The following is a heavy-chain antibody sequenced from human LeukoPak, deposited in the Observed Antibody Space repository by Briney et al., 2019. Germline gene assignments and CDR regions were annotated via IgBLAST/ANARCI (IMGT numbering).Heavy chain of an antibody. D-gene: IGHD6-13*01. CDR3: ARQTIAAAGKTLDY. CDR2: IYYSGST. V-gene: IGHV4-59*08. J-gene: IGHJ4*02. Sequence: SETLSLTCTVSGGSMSSYYWSWIRQPPGKGLEWIGYIYYSGSTNYNPSLKSRVTISVDTSKNQFSLKLSSVTAADTAVYYCARQTIAAAGKTLDYWGQGTLVTVSS. CDR1: GGSMSSYY.